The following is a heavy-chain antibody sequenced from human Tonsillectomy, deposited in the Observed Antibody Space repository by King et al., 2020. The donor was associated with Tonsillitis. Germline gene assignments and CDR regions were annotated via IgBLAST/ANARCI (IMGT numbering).Heavy chain of an antibody. V-gene: IGHV1-18*04. CDR1: GYTFTNYG. CDR3: ARDYDPECFFDY. Sequence: QLVQSGPEVKKPGASVNVSCKASGYTFTNYGLTWVRQAPGQGLEWMGWISTDNGNTNYEQKFQGRVTMTTDTSTTTGYMELRGLRSDDTAVYYCARDYDPECFFDYWGQGTLVTVSS. D-gene: IGHD1-14*01. CDR2: ISTDNGNT. J-gene: IGHJ4*02.